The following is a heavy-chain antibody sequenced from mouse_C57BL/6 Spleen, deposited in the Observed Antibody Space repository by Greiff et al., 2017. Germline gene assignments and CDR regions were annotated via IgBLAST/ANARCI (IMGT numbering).Heavy chain of an antibody. CDR1: GYTFTSYW. D-gene: IGHD2-3*01. V-gene: IGHV1-69*01. J-gene: IGHJ4*01. Sequence: QVQLQQPGAELVMPGASVKLSCKASGYTFTSYWMHWVKQRPGQGLEWIGEIYPSDSYTNYNQKFKGKSTLTVDKSSSTAYMQLSSLTSEDSAVYYCAALYDGYLDYWGQGTSVTVSS. CDR2: IYPSDSYT. CDR3: AALYDGYLDY.